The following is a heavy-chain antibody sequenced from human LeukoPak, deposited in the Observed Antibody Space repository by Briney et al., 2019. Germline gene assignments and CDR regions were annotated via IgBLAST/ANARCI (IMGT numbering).Heavy chain of an antibody. CDR2: IYYSGST. CDR1: GGSISSGDYY. CDR3: ARGQRGGLIIPFDY. Sequence: SETLSLTCTVSGGSISSGDYYWSWIRQPPGKGLEWIGYIYYSGSTYYNPSLKSRVTISVDTSKNQFSLKLSSVTAADTAVYYCARGQRGGLIIPFDYWGQGTLVTVSS. D-gene: IGHD3-10*01. V-gene: IGHV4-30-4*01. J-gene: IGHJ4*02.